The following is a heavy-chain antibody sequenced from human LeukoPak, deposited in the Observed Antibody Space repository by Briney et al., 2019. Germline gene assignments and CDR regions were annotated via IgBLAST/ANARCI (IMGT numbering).Heavy chain of an antibody. CDR1: GFTFSSYP. V-gene: IGHV3-7*01. Sequence: GGSLRLSCAASGFTFSSYPMSWVRQAPGEGLEWVAHIKQDGGEENYVGSVKGRFTVSRDNAKNSLYLQMNSLRAEDTAVYYCARDISRIQLWTYYGMDVWGQGTTVTVSS. J-gene: IGHJ6*02. D-gene: IGHD5-18*01. CDR2: IKQDGGEE. CDR3: ARDISRIQLWTYYGMDV.